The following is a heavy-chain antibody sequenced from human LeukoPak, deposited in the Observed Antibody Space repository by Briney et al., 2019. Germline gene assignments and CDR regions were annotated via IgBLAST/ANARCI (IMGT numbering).Heavy chain of an antibody. J-gene: IGHJ5*02. CDR3: AREAVVAGRGPWFDP. Sequence: AAVKVSCKASGYTFTSYYLHWVGRAPGRGREWVGVINPSGGCTSYAQKFQGGVTMTRDTPPSTVHMELSSLRSEDTAVYYCAREAVVAGRGPWFDPWGQGTLVTVSS. D-gene: IGHD6-19*01. CDR2: INPSGGCT. V-gene: IGHV1-46*01. CDR1: GYTFTSYY.